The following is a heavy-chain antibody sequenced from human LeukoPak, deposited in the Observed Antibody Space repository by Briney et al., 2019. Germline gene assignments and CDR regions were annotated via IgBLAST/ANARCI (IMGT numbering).Heavy chain of an antibody. D-gene: IGHD5-24*01. CDR2: ISSSSSYI. CDR3: ARSRRDGYNWGDY. CDR1: GFTFSGYV. Sequence: GGSLRLSCAASGFTFSGYVMTWVRQAPGKGLEWVSSISSSSSYIYYADSVKGRFTISRDNAKNSLYLQMNSLRAEDTAVYYCARSRRDGYNWGDYWGQGTLVTVSS. J-gene: IGHJ4*02. V-gene: IGHV3-21*01.